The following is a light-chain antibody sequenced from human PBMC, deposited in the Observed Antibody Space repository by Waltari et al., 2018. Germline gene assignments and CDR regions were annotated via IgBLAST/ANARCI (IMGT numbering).Light chain of an antibody. CDR2: GNS. CDR3: QSYDSSLSGAEV. CDR1: SSNIGAGYD. V-gene: IGLV1-40*01. Sequence: QSVLTQPPSVSGAPGQRVTISCTGSSSNIGAGYDVHWYQQLPGTAPKLLIYGNSTRRSGVPDRFSGSKSGTSASLAITGLQAEDEADYYCQSYDSSLSGAEVFGGGTKLTVL. J-gene: IGLJ2*01.